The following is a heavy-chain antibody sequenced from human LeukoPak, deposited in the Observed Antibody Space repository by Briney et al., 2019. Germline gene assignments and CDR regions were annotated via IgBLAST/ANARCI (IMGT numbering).Heavy chain of an antibody. CDR1: GFTFSSYS. Sequence: GGSLRLSCAASGFTFSSYSTNWVRQAPGKGLEWVSSISSSSSYIYYADSVKGRFTISRDNAKNSLYLQMNSLRAEDTAVYYCARDRIPATVTKDYFDYWGQGTLVTVSS. CDR3: ARDRIPATVTKDYFDY. V-gene: IGHV3-21*01. CDR2: ISSSSSYI. J-gene: IGHJ4*02. D-gene: IGHD4-11*01.